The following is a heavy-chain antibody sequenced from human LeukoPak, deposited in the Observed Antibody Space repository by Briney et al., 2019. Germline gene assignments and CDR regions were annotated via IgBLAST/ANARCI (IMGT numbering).Heavy chain of an antibody. CDR2: ITTAGNVI. CDR3: ARGGLYYDTSAYYYMNY. Sequence: GGSLRLSCAASGFTFSTYNMHWVRQAPGKGLEWISYITTAGNVIFYADSVKGRFTISRDEAKNSLYLQVDSLRAEDTAFYYCARGGLYYDTSAYYYMNYWGQGTLVTVSS. CDR1: GFTFSTYN. J-gene: IGHJ4*02. V-gene: IGHV3-48*01. D-gene: IGHD3-22*01.